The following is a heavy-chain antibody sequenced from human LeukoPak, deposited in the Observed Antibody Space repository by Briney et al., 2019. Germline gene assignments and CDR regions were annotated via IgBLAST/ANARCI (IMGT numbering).Heavy chain of an antibody. CDR3: ATRTTDYYVFDI. CDR2: INPNTGGT. Sequence: ASVKVSCTASGDTFSGYYIHWVRQAPGQGLAWMGWINPNTGGTSHAQKFPGRVTMTRDTSINTVYMELSRLGSDDTAVYYCATRTTDYYVFDIWGQGTVVTVSS. CDR1: GDTFSGYY. D-gene: IGHD3-9*01. V-gene: IGHV1-2*02. J-gene: IGHJ3*02.